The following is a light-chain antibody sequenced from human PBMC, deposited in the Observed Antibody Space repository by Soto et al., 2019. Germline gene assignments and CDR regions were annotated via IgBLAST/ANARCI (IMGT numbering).Light chain of an antibody. CDR1: QSVSSSY. CDR3: QQWDGAPRLT. V-gene: IGKV3-20*01. Sequence: EIVLTQSPGTLSLSPGERATLSCRASQSVSSSYLAWYQQKPGQAPRLLIYGASSRATGIPDRFSGSGSGTDFPLTISRLEPEDFAVYYSQQWDGAPRLTCGGGTKLEIK. CDR2: GAS. J-gene: IGKJ4*01.